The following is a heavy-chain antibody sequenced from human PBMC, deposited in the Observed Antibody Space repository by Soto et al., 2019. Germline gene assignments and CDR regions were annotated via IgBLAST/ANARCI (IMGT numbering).Heavy chain of an antibody. CDR1: GGSISSGEYY. CDR2: IYNTGDT. J-gene: IGHJ4*02. V-gene: IGHV4-30-4*01. D-gene: IGHD5-18*01. Sequence: QVQLQESGPGLVKPSQTLSLTCTVSGGSISSGEYYWSWIRQSPGKGLEWIGRIYNTGDTYYNPSFKSLVTISLDTSKNQISLNLSSVTAADTAIYFCARDKYLRRDNYGYDYWGRGTLVTVSS. CDR3: ARDKYLRRDNYGYDY.